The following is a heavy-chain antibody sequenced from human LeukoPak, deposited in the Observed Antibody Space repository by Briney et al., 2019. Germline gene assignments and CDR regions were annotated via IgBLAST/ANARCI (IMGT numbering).Heavy chain of an antibody. CDR2: IILIFGIA. CDR1: GGTFSSYA. V-gene: IGHV1-69*04. J-gene: IGHJ5*02. CDR3: AREASGSNYDFWSGYSGWFDP. D-gene: IGHD3-3*01. Sequence: SVKVSCKASGGTFSSYAISWVRQAPGQGLEWMGRIILIFGIANYAQKFQGRVTITADKSTSTAYMELSSLRSEDTAVYYCAREASGSNYDFWSGYSGWFDPWGQGTLVTVSS.